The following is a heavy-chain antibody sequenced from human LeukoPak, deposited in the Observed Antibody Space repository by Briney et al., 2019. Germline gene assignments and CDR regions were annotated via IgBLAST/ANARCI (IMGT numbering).Heavy chain of an antibody. D-gene: IGHD2-15*01. CDR1: GGSISSYY. Sequence: SEALSLTCTVSGGSISSYYWSWIRQPPGKGLEWIGYIYYSGSTNYNPSLKSRVTISVDTSKNQFSLKLSSVTAADTAVYYCARSVEGYCSGGSCYSYYYYMDVWGKGTTVTVSS. CDR2: IYYSGST. V-gene: IGHV4-59*01. J-gene: IGHJ6*03. CDR3: ARSVEGYCSGGSCYSYYYYMDV.